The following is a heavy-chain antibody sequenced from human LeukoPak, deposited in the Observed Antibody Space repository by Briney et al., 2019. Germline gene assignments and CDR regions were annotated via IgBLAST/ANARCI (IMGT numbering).Heavy chain of an antibody. Sequence: ASVKVPCKASGGTFSSYAISWVRQAPGQGLEWMGGIIPIFGTANYAQKFQGRVTITADESTSTAYMELSSLRSEDTAVYYCARVGGVVGADDSWGQGTLVTVSS. D-gene: IGHD1-26*01. V-gene: IGHV1-69*01. J-gene: IGHJ5*02. CDR1: GGTFSSYA. CDR2: IIPIFGTA. CDR3: ARVGGVVGADDS.